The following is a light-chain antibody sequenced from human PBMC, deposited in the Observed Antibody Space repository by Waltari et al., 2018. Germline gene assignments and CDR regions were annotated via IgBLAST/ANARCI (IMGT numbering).Light chain of an antibody. V-gene: IGKV1-27*01. CDR2: AAS. CDR1: QDISIY. J-gene: IGKJ1*01. Sequence: DIQMTQSQSSLSASVGDRVTITCRASQDISIYLAWYQQKPGKVPKLLISAASTLQSGVPSRFSGSGSGTDFTLTISSLQPEDVATYYCQKYKSAPWTFGQGTKVEIK. CDR3: QKYKSAPWT.